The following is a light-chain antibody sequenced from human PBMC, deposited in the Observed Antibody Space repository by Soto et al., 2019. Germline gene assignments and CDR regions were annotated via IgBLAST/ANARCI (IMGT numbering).Light chain of an antibody. CDR3: QQSYSTPIT. V-gene: IGKV1-39*01. CDR2: AAS. CDR1: LSISIY. Sequence: DIQMTQSPSSLSASVGDKVNITYRASLSISIYLNWYQQKLVKALKLLIYAASSLQSGVLSRFCGSGSGTDFTLTISSLQPEDFATYYCQQSYSTPITFGQGTRLEIK. J-gene: IGKJ5*01.